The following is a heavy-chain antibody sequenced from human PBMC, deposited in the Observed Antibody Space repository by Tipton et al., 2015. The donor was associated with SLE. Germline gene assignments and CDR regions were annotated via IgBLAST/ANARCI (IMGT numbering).Heavy chain of an antibody. D-gene: IGHD6-19*01. CDR2: INPSGGST. CDR1: GGTFSSYA. Sequence: QLVQSGAEVKKPGSSVKVSCKASGGTFSSYAISWVRQAPGQGLEWMGIINPSGGSTSYAQKFQGRVTMTRDTSTSTVYMELSSLRSEDTAVYYCARAEAAGSFDYWGQGTLVTVSS. J-gene: IGHJ4*02. CDR3: ARAEAAGSFDY. V-gene: IGHV1-46*03.